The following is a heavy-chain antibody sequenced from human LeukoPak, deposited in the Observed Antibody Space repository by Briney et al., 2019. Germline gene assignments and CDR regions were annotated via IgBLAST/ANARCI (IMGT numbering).Heavy chain of an antibody. Sequence: HPGGSLRLSCAASGFTFSSYGMHWVRQAPGKGLEWVAVISYDGSNKYYADSVKGRFTISRDNSKNTLYLQMNSLRAEDTAVYYCAKVSVGYCSSTSCYELDLWGQGTLVTVSS. D-gene: IGHD2-2*01. J-gene: IGHJ5*02. CDR1: GFTFSSYG. CDR2: ISYDGSNK. CDR3: AKVSVGYCSSTSCYELDL. V-gene: IGHV3-30*18.